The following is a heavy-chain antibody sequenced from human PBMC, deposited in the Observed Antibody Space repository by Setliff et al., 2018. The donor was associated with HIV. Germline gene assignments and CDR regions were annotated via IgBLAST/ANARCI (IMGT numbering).Heavy chain of an antibody. CDR1: GDSFNGSHYL. CDR2: IYYDGRT. Sequence: SETLSLTCTVSGDSFNGSHYLWGWIRQPPGKGLEWIGSIYYDGRTFYKPSLKSRLTISVDTSKNQFSLRLNSVTAADTAVYFCARGGAVSADFDSWGQGTLVTVSS. CDR3: ARGGAVSADFDS. D-gene: IGHD3-16*01. V-gene: IGHV4-39*07. J-gene: IGHJ4*02.